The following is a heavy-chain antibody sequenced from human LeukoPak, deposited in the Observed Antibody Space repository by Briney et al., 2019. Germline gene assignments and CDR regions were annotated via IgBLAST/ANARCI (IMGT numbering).Heavy chain of an antibody. D-gene: IGHD6-13*01. CDR1: GFTFSSYS. CDR3: ARDRQQLAPFDY. Sequence: GGSLRLSCAASGFTFSSYSMNWVRQAPGKGLEWVSYISSSSTIYYADSVKGRFTISRDNAKNSLYLQMNSLRAEDTAVYYCARDRQQLAPFDYWGQGTLVTVSS. J-gene: IGHJ4*02. V-gene: IGHV3-48*01. CDR2: ISSSSTI.